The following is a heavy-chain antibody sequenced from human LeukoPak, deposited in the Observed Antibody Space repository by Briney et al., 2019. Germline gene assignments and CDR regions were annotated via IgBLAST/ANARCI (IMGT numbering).Heavy chain of an antibody. D-gene: IGHD6-19*01. V-gene: IGHV4-30-4*08. J-gene: IGHJ6*03. Sequence: SKTLSLTCTVSGGSISSGDYYWSWIRQPPGKGLEWIGYIYYSGSTYYNPSLQSRVTISVDTSKNQFSLKLSSVAAADTAVYYCARQGSGWYGSDYYYYYYMDVWGKGTTVTVSS. CDR1: GGSISSGDYY. CDR3: ARQGSGWYGSDYYYYYYMDV. CDR2: IYYSGST.